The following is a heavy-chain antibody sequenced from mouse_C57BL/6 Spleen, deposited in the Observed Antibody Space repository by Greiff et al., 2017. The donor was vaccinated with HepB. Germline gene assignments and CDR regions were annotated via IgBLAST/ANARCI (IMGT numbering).Heavy chain of an antibody. CDR1: GYTFTSYW. CDR2: IYPSDSET. V-gene: IGHV1-61*01. Sequence: QVQLQQPGAELVRPGSSVKLSCKASGYTFTSYWMDWVKQRPGQGLEWIGNIYPSDSETHYNQKFKDKATFTVDKSSSTAYMQLSSLTSEDSAVYYCARSRIYYSDYWGQGTTLTVSS. CDR3: ARSRIYYSDY. D-gene: IGHD1-1*01. J-gene: IGHJ2*01.